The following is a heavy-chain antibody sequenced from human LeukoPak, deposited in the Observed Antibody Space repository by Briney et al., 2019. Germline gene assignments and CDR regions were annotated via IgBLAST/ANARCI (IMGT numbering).Heavy chain of an antibody. CDR2: IYHSGIT. CDR3: ARIPLLYYDSSGYYLDY. Sequence: PSQTLSLTCTVSGGSISSGDFYWSWIRQPPEKGLEYIGYIYHSGITFYNPSLRSRVTISVDTSKNQFSLKLSSVTAADTAVYYCARIPLLYYDSSGYYLDYWGQGTLVTVSS. D-gene: IGHD3-22*01. J-gene: IGHJ4*02. V-gene: IGHV4-30-4*01. CDR1: GGSISSGDFY.